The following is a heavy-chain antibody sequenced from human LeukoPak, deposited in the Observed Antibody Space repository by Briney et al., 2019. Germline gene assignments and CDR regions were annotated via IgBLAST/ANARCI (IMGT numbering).Heavy chain of an antibody. CDR3: ARDTDIVVVPAADPIGY. CDR2: INPSGGST. CDR1: GYNFMSYA. D-gene: IGHD2-2*01. J-gene: IGHJ4*02. Sequence: ASVKVSCKASGYNFMSYAISWVRQAPGQGLEWMGIINPSGGSTSYAQKFQGRVTMTRDTSTSTVYMELSSLRSEDTAVYYCARDTDIVVVPAADPIGYWGQGTLVTVSS. V-gene: IGHV1-46*01.